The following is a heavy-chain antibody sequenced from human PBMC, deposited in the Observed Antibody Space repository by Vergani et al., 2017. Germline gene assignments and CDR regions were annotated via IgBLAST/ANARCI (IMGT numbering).Heavy chain of an antibody. CDR3: ARADCSSKSCHGGGGHYSIMDV. CDR1: GGSISSSSHF. D-gene: IGHD2-2*01. CDR2: VFHLGTV. V-gene: IGHV4-39*02. J-gene: IGHJ6*02. Sequence: QLQLHKSGPGLVKPSETLSLTCTLSGGSISSSSHFWGWLRQTPGKGLEWIGSVFHLGTVYYNPSLRSRVRISIDAYNVLSLRLQSVTAADTAVYYCARADCSSKSCHGGGGHYSIMDVWGQGTTVTVSS.